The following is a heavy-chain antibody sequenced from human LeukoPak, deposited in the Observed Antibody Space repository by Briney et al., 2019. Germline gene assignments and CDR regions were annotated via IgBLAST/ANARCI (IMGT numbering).Heavy chain of an antibody. CDR1: GGSFSGYY. V-gene: IGHV4-34*01. J-gene: IGHJ4*02. Sequence: SETLSLTCAVYGGSFSGYYWSWIRQPPGKGLEWIGEINHSGSTNYNPSLKSRVTISVDTSKNQFSLKLSSVTAADTAVYYCAMYYYDSSGYLIFDYWGQGTLVTVSS. CDR2: INHSGST. D-gene: IGHD3-22*01. CDR3: AMYYYDSSGYLIFDY.